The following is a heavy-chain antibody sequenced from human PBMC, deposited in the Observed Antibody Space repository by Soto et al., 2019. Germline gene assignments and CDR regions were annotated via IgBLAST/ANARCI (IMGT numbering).Heavy chain of an antibody. J-gene: IGHJ2*01. V-gene: IGHV4-34*01. CDR3: ARRVVPAALGL. Sequence: QVQLQQWGAGLLKPSETLSLTCAVYGGSFSGYYWSWIRQPPGKGLVWIGEIHLAGSTKYNPSLKGRVTMSLETSKNQFSLKLTALTAADTAVYYCARRVVPAALGLWGRGTLVTVSS. D-gene: IGHD2-2*01. CDR2: IHLAGST. CDR1: GGSFSGYY.